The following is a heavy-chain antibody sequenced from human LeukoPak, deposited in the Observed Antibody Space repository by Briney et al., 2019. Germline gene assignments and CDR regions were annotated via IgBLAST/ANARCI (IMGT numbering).Heavy chain of an antibody. CDR2: ISWNSGSI. D-gene: IGHD3-22*01. CDR1: GFTFSTYS. J-gene: IGHJ4*02. V-gene: IGHV3-23*01. Sequence: GGSLRLSCAASGFTFSTYSMNWVRQAPGKGLEWVSGISWNSGSIGYADSVKGRFTISRDNSKDTMYLQMNSVRAEDTAIYYCAKGPFFYYDASGYNYFESWGQGTLLTVSS. CDR3: AKGPFFYYDASGYNYFES.